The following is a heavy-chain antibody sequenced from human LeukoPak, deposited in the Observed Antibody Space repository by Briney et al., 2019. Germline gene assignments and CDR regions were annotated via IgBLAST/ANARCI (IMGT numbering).Heavy chain of an antibody. CDR1: GFTFSSYG. CDR3: AKDSSSGPYYFDY. V-gene: IGHV3-30*18. CDR2: ISYEGSNK. J-gene: IGHJ4*02. D-gene: IGHD6-6*01. Sequence: PRGSPRLSCVASGFTFSSYGMHRGRPAPRTGRGWVAVISYEGSNKYYADSVRGRFTISRDNSKNTLYLQMNSLRAEDTAVYYCAKDSSSGPYYFDYWGQGTLVTVSS.